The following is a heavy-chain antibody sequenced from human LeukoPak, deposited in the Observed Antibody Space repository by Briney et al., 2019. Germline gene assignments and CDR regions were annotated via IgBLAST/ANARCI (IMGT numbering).Heavy chain of an antibody. CDR1: GFTFSSYA. J-gene: IGHJ4*02. V-gene: IGHV3-23*01. D-gene: IGHD1-20*01. Sequence: GGSLRLSCAASGFTFSSYAMSGVRQAPGKGLEWVSAISGSGGSTYYADSVKGRFTISRDNSKNTLYLQMNSLRAEDTAVYHCAKAHLNWNPQILFDYWGQGTLVTVSS. CDR2: ISGSGGST. CDR3: AKAHLNWNPQILFDY.